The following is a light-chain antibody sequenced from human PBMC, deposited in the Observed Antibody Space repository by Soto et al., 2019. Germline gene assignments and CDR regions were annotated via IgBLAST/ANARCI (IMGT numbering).Light chain of an antibody. V-gene: IGLV2-14*01. CDR1: SRDVGGYNY. Sequence: QSALTQPASVSGSPGQSITISCTGTSRDVGGYNYVSWYQQYPGKAPKLMIFEVINRPSGVSNRFSGSQSGNTASLTISGLQAEDEADYYCSSYAGSSNVFGTGTKLTVL. CDR2: EVI. J-gene: IGLJ1*01. CDR3: SSYAGSSNV.